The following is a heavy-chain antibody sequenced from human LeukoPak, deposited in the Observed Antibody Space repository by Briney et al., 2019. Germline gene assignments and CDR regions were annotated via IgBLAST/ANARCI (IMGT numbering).Heavy chain of an antibody. Sequence: ETLSLTCTVSGGSISSSSYYWGWIRQPPGKGLEWIGNIYYSGSTYYNPSLKSRVTISVDTSKNQFSLKLSSVTAADTAVYYCSSTKDIVVVPAAPWGQGTLVTVSS. CDR3: SSTKDIVVVPAAP. D-gene: IGHD2-2*01. V-gene: IGHV4-39*01. CDR2: IYYSGST. J-gene: IGHJ5*02. CDR1: GGSISSSSYY.